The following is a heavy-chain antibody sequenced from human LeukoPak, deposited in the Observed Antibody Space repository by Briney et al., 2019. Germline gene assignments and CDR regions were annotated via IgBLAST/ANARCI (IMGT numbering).Heavy chain of an antibody. D-gene: IGHD6-6*01. J-gene: IGHJ4*02. CDR2: ISGSGGSK. V-gene: IGHV3-23*01. CDR3: AKGPPRESIAARPFDY. CDR1: GFTFSSYA. Sequence: GSLRLSWAASGFTFSSYAMSLDPQAPGKGLELGSAISGSGGSKYYADSVKGRFTISRDNSKNTPYLQMHSLRAEDTAVYYCAKGPPRESIAARPFDYWGQGTLVTVSS.